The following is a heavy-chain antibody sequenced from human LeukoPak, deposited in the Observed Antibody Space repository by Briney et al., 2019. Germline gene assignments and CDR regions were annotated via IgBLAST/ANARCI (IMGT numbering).Heavy chain of an antibody. CDR2: ISAYNGNT. CDR1: GYTFTSYG. Sequence: ASVKVSCKASGYTFTSYGISWVRQAPGQGLEWMGWISAYNGNTNYAQKLQGRVTMTTDTSTSTAYMELRSLRSDDTAVYYCARHVLRYFDWFAWFDPWGQGTLVTVSS. D-gene: IGHD3-9*01. V-gene: IGHV1-18*01. J-gene: IGHJ5*02. CDR3: ARHVLRYFDWFAWFDP.